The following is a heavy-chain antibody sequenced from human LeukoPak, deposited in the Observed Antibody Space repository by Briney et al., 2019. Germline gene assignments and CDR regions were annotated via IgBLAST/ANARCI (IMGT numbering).Heavy chain of an antibody. D-gene: IGHD4-17*01. J-gene: IGHJ4*02. Sequence: GGSLRLSCAASGFTFSSYEMNWVRQAPGKGLEWVSVIYSGGSTYYADSVKGRFTISRDNSKNTLYLQMNSLRAEDTAVYYCARDLGYGDYESFDYWGQGTLVTVSS. CDR2: IYSGGST. CDR1: GFTFSSYE. CDR3: ARDLGYGDYESFDY. V-gene: IGHV3-66*02.